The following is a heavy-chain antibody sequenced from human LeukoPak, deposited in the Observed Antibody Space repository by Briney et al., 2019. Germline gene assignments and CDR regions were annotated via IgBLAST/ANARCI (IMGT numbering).Heavy chain of an antibody. D-gene: IGHD3-10*01. CDR1: GFTFDDYA. Sequence: GRSLRLSCAASGFTFDDYAMHWVRQAPGKGLEWVSGVSWNSGSIGYADSVKGRFTISRDNAKNSLYLQMNSLRAEDTALYYCAKGGLLWFGDSSPDYFDYWGQGTLVTVSS. CDR2: VSWNSGSI. J-gene: IGHJ4*02. V-gene: IGHV3-9*01. CDR3: AKGGLLWFGDSSPDYFDY.